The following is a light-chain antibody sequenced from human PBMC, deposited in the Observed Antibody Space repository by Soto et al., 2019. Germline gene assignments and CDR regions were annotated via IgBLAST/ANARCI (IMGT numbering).Light chain of an antibody. J-gene: IGLJ1*01. CDR3: CSYAGSSTPYV. Sequence: LTQPASVSGSPGQSITISCTGTSSDFGSYNLVSWYQQHPGKAPKLMIYEGSKRPSGVSNRFSGSKSGNTASLTISGLQAEDEADYYCCSYAGSSTPYVFGTGTKVTVL. CDR1: SSDFGSYNL. V-gene: IGLV2-23*01. CDR2: EGS.